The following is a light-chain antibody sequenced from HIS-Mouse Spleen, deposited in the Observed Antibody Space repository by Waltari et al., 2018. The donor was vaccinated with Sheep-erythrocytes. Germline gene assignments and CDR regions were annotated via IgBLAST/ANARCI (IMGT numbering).Light chain of an antibody. CDR2: QDS. Sequence: SYELTQPPSVSVSPGQTASITCSGDKLGDKYACWYQQKPGQSPVLVIYQDSKRPSGIPERFSGSNSGNTATLTISGTQAMDEADYYCYSTDSSGNHRVFGTGTKVTVL. J-gene: IGLJ1*01. CDR1: KLGDKY. CDR3: YSTDSSGNHRV. V-gene: IGLV3-1*01.